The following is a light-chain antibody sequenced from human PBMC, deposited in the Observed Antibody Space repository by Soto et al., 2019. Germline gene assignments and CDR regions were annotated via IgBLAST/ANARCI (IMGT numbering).Light chain of an antibody. Sequence: EIVLTQSPGTLSLSPGERATLSCRASQSVSSSYLAWYQQKPGQAPRLLIYGASSRATGIPGRFSGSGSGADFTLTISRLEPEDFAVYSCQQYDTLPWTFGQGTKVEIK. CDR1: QSVSSSY. CDR2: GAS. V-gene: IGKV3-20*01. J-gene: IGKJ1*01. CDR3: QQYDTLPWT.